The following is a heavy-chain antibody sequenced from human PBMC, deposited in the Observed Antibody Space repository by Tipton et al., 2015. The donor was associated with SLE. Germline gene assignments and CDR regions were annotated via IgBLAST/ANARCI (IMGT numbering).Heavy chain of an antibody. D-gene: IGHD2-2*01. CDR1: GGSFSGYY. J-gene: IGHJ3*02. CDR2: INHSGST. CDR3: ASRKPALI. Sequence: TLSLTCAVYGGSFSGYYWSWIRQPPGKGLEWIGEINHSGSTNYNPSLKSRVTMSVDTSKNQFSLKLSSVTAADTAVYYCASRKPALIWGQGTMVTVSS. V-gene: IGHV4-34*01.